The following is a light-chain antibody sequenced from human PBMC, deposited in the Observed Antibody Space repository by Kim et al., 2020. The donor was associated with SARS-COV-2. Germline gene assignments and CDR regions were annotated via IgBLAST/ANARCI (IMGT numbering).Light chain of an antibody. CDR2: QDS. CDR3: QAWDSSTWV. Sequence: GSPGPAASITCSGDKLGDKYACWYQQKPGQSPVLVIYQDSKRPSGIPERFSGSNSGNTATLTISGTQAMDEADYYCQAWDSSTWVFGGGTKLTVL. V-gene: IGLV3-1*01. CDR1: KLGDKY. J-gene: IGLJ3*02.